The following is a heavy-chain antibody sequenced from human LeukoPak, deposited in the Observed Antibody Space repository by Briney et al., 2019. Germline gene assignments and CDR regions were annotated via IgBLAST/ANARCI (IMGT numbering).Heavy chain of an antibody. CDR1: GFTFSTYA. J-gene: IGHJ4*02. CDR2: ISGSGGST. V-gene: IGHV3-23*01. Sequence: GGSLRLSCAASGFTFSTYAMRWVRQAPGKGLECVSAISGSGGSTSYADSVKGRFTISRDNSKSTLYLQMNSLRAEDTAIYYCAISTANVLNYYFDSWGQGTLVTVSS. CDR3: AISTANVLNYYFDS. D-gene: IGHD2-8*01.